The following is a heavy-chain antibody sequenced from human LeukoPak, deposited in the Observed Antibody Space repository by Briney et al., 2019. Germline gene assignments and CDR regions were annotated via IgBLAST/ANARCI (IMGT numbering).Heavy chain of an antibody. CDR3: ATYRRPYSSSAQFDY. CDR1: GGTLSSYA. J-gene: IGHJ4*02. CDR2: ITPIFGTA. D-gene: IGHD6-6*01. Sequence: VASVKVSCKASGGTLSSYAISWVRQAPGQGLEWMGGITPIFGTANYAQKFQGRVTITADESTSTAYMELSSLRSEDTAVYYCATYRRPYSSSAQFDYWGQGTLVTVSS. V-gene: IGHV1-69*13.